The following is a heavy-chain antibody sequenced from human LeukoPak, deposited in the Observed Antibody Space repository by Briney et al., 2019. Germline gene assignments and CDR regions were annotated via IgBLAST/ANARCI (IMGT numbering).Heavy chain of an antibody. CDR3: ARAETDSGYAEVAFDY. Sequence: PGGSLRLSCAASGFTFSSYSMNWVRQAQGKGLEWVSSISSSSSYIYYADSVKGRFTISRDNAKNSLYLQMNSLRAEDTAVYYCARAETDSGYAEVAFDYWGQGTLVTVSS. D-gene: IGHD5-12*01. CDR1: GFTFSSYS. J-gene: IGHJ4*02. V-gene: IGHV3-21*01. CDR2: ISSSSSYI.